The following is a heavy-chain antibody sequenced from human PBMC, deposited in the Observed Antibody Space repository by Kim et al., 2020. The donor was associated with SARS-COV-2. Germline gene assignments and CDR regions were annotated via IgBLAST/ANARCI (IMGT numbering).Heavy chain of an antibody. D-gene: IGHD3-22*01. CDR2: ISYDESNE. CDR1: GFSFSSSA. J-gene: IGHJ4*02. V-gene: IGHV3-30*04. CDR3: ARGPDYYDSSGYFRLLRVQLFAYFDY. Sequence: GGSLRLSCAASGFSFSSSAMHWVRQAPGKGLEWVAVISYDESNEYYADSVKGRFTISRDNSKDTLYLQMSSLRAEDTAVYYCARGPDYYDSSGYFRLLRVQLFAYFDYWGQGTLVAVSS.